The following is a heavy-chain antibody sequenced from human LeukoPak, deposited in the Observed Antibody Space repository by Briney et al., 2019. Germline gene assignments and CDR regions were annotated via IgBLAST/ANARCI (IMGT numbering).Heavy chain of an antibody. CDR2: INEDGSEK. Sequence: GSLRLSCVALEFSFETYWMSWVRQAPGKGPEWVANINEDGSEKHYVGSVRGRFTISRDNADNSLHLQMNSLRPGDMAVYYCARGETMDVWGKGTTVTVSS. J-gene: IGHJ6*03. V-gene: IGHV3-7*01. CDR1: EFSFETYW. D-gene: IGHD5-24*01. CDR3: ARGETMDV.